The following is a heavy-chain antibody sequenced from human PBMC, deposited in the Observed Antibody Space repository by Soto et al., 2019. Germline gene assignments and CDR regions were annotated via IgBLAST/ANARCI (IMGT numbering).Heavy chain of an antibody. Sequence: QVQLVESGGGVVQPGRSLTLSCAASGFPFTSYAIHWVLQAPGKGLECVAVISHDGGIKHYADSVKGRFTISRDNSKNTLYLQMNSLRDEYTAVYHCARERDALDVLGKVTTVTVAS. CDR3: ARERDALDV. V-gene: IGHV3-30-3*01. CDR2: ISHDGGIK. CDR1: GFPFTSYA. J-gene: IGHJ6*04.